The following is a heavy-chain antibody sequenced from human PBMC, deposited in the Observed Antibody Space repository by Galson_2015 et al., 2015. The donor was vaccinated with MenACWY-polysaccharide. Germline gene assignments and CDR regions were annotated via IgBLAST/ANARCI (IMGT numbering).Heavy chain of an antibody. J-gene: IGHJ6*02. CDR1: GFAFSDYV. V-gene: IGHV3-33*06. CDR2: IWYDGTSK. Sequence: SLRLSCAASGFAFSDYVIHWVRQAPGKGLEWVAAIWYDGTSKYSEESVKGRFTISGDNSQNTLNLQMNSLRAEDTAVYYCAKSDYDDAGGYGLDVWGQGTTVIVSS. CDR3: AKSDYDDAGGYGLDV. D-gene: IGHD3-3*01.